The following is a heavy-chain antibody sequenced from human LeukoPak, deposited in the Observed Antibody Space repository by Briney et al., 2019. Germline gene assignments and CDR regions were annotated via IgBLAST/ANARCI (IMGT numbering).Heavy chain of an antibody. D-gene: IGHD3-3*01. J-gene: IGHJ5*02. CDR3: ARGLEWFNWFDP. Sequence: GASVKVSCKASGYTFTSYDINWVRQATGQGLEWMGWMNPNSDNTGYAQKFQGRVTMTRNTSISTAYMELSSLRSEDTAVYYCARGLEWFNWFDPWGQGTLVTVSS. CDR2: MNPNSDNT. CDR1: GYTFTSYD. V-gene: IGHV1-8*01.